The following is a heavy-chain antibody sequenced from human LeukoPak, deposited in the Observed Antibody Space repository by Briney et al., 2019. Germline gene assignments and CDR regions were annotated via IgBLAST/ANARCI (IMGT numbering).Heavy chain of an antibody. V-gene: IGHV3-48*02. CDR1: GFTFSDYH. J-gene: IGHJ3*02. Sequence: PGGSLRLTCAASGFTFSDYHMNWIRQAPGRGLEWVSYISSSSTTIYYADSVKGRFTISRDNAKNSLYLQMNSLRDEDTAVYYCARDFGRGSRALDSWGQGTMVTVSS. D-gene: IGHD3-16*01. CDR2: ISSSSTTI. CDR3: ARDFGRGSRALDS.